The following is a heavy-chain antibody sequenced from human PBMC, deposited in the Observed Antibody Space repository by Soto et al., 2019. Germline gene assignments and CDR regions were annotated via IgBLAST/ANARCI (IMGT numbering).Heavy chain of an antibody. CDR3: ARSLPGTYGAFDL. D-gene: IGHD1-7*01. CDR2: IIPIFGTA. J-gene: IGHJ3*01. CDR1: GGTFSSYA. Sequence: GASVKVSCKASGGTFSSYAISWVRQAPGQGLEWMGGIIPIFGTANYAQKFQGRVTITADESTSTAYMELSSLRSEDTAVYYCARSLPGTYGAFDLWGQGTMVTVSS. V-gene: IGHV1-69*13.